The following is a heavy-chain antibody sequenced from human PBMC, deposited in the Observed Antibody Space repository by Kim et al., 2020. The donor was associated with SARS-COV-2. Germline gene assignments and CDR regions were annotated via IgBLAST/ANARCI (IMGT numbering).Heavy chain of an antibody. CDR2: ISSSSSYT. J-gene: IGHJ4*02. CDR3: AREGPSIHFDY. V-gene: IGHV3-11*06. Sequence: GGSLRLSCAASGFTFSDYYMSWIRQAPGKGLEWVSYISSSSSYTNYADSVKGRFTISRDNAKNSLYLQMNSLRAEDTAVYYCAREGPSIHFDYWGQGTLVTVSS. CDR1: GFTFSDYY.